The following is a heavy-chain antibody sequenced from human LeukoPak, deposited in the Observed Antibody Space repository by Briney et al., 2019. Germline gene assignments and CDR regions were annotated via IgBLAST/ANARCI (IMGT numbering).Heavy chain of an antibody. J-gene: IGHJ3*02. V-gene: IGHV4-39*07. D-gene: IGHD1-7*01. CDR1: GGSIGSSSYY. CDR2: IYYSGST. CDR3: ARVVDDWNYGDAFDI. Sequence: SETLSLTCTVSGGSIGSSSYYWGWIRQPPGKGLEWIGSIYYSGSTHYNPSLKSRVTISVDTSKNQFSLKLSSVTAADTAVYYCARVVDDWNYGDAFDIWGQGTMVTVSS.